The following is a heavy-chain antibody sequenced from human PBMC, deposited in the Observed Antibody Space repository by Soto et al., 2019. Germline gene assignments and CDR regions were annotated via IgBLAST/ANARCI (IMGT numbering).Heavy chain of an antibody. J-gene: IGHJ6*02. D-gene: IGHD2-2*02. CDR3: AREQLPYRGIYYYGMDV. CDR2: IYYSGNT. Sequence: LSLTCTVSGGSTSSDNYWSWIRQPPGKGLEWIGHIYYSGNTDYNPSLKSRLAISIDTSKNQFSLKLSSVTAADTAVYYCAREQLPYRGIYYYGMDVWGQGTTVTVSS. V-gene: IGHV4-30-4*01. CDR1: GGSTSSDNY.